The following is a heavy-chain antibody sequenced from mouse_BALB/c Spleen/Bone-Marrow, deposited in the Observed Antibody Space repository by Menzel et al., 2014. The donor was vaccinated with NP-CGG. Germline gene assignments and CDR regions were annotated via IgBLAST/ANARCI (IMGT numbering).Heavy chain of an antibody. CDR1: GFSLTSYG. D-gene: IGHD2-4*01. CDR3: ARRYDYDGAWFAY. V-gene: IGHV2-4*02. CDR2: IWSGGST. J-gene: IGHJ3*01. Sequence: VQLVESGPGLVQPSQSLSITCTVSGFSLTSYGVHWVRQPPGKGLEWLGVIWSGGSTDYNAAFISRLSISKDNSKSQVFFKMNSLQADDTAIYYRARRYDYDGAWFAYWGQGTLVTVSA.